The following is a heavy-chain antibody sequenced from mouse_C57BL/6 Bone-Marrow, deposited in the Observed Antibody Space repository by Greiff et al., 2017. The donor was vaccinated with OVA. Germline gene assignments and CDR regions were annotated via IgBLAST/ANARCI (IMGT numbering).Heavy chain of an antibody. Sequence: VQLKQSGAELVRPGASVKLSCTASGFNIKDYYMHWVKQRPEQGLEWIGRIDPEDGDTEYGPKFQGKATMTADASSNTAYLQLSSLTSEDTAVYYCTTRVGNYYFDYWGQGTTLTVSS. D-gene: IGHD2-1*01. CDR2: IDPEDGDT. CDR3: TTRVGNYYFDY. V-gene: IGHV14-1*01. CDR1: GFNIKDYY. J-gene: IGHJ2*01.